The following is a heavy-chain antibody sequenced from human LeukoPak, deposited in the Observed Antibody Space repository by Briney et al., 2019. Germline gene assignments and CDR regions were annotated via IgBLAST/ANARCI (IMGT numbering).Heavy chain of an antibody. D-gene: IGHD6-13*01. J-gene: IGHJ4*02. Sequence: SETLSLTCTVSGGSISSSSYYWGWIRQPPGKGLGWIGSIYYTGSTYYNPSLKSRVTISVDTSKNQFSLKLNSMTAADTAVYFCASGSSWYETYYFDYWGQGTLVTVSS. V-gene: IGHV4-39*07. CDR3: ASGSSWYETYYFDY. CDR1: GGSISSSSYY. CDR2: IYYTGST.